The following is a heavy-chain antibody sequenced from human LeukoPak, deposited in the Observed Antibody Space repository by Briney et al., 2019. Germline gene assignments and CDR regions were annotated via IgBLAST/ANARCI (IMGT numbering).Heavy chain of an antibody. J-gene: IGHJ4*02. V-gene: IGHV4-34*01. Sequence: SETLSLTCAVYGGSFSGYYWSWIRQPPGKGLEWIGEINHSGSTNYNPSLKSRVTISVDTSKNQFSLKLSSVTAADTAVYYCARRRRSYDILTGYLVQIFDYWGQGTLVTVSS. D-gene: IGHD3-9*01. CDR2: INHSGST. CDR1: GGSFSGYY. CDR3: ARRRRSYDILTGYLVQIFDY.